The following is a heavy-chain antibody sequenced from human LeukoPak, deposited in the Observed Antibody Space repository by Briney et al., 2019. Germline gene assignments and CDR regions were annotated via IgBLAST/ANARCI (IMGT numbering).Heavy chain of an antibody. CDR1: GYSFTIYW. J-gene: IGHJ3*02. CDR2: IYPGDSDT. Sequence: GESLKISCKGSGYSFTIYWIGWVRQMPGKGLEWMGIIYPGDSDTRYSPSFQGQVTISADKSISTAYLQWSSLKASDTAMYYCARSRNDYGGYVHAFDIWGQGTMVTVSS. V-gene: IGHV5-51*01. D-gene: IGHD4-17*01. CDR3: ARSRNDYGGYVHAFDI.